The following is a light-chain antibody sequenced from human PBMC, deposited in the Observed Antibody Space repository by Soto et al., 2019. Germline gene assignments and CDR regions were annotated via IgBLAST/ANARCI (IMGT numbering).Light chain of an antibody. J-gene: IGLJ1*01. CDR3: QSYDSGLSGSEV. Sequence: QSVLTQPPSVSGAPGQRVTISCTGSSSNIGAHYDVHWYQQLPGTAPKLLIYGNGNRPSGVPDRFSGSKSGTSASLAITGLQAEDEADYYCQSYDSGLSGSEVFGTGTKLTVL. V-gene: IGLV1-40*01. CDR2: GNG. CDR1: SSNIGAHYD.